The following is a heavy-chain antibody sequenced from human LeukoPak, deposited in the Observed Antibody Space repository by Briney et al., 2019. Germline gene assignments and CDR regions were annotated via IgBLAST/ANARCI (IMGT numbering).Heavy chain of an antibody. D-gene: IGHD3-10*01. CDR1: GFTFSSYS. J-gene: IGHJ4*02. CDR2: ISSSSSYI. Sequence: GGSLRLSCAASGFTFSSYSMNWVRQAPGKGLEWVSSISSSSSYIYYADSVKGRFTISRDNAKNSLYLQMNSLRAEDTAVYYCAIIITMVRGVMNGFYPFDYWGQGTLVTVSS. CDR3: AIIITMVRGVMNGFYPFDY. V-gene: IGHV3-21*01.